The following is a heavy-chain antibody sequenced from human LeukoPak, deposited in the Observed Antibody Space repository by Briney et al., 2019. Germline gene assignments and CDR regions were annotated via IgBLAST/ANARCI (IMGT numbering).Heavy chain of an antibody. J-gene: IGHJ3*02. CDR1: GYTFTSYG. CDR2: ISAYNGNT. Sequence: ASVKVSCKASGYTFTSYGISWVRQAPGQGLEWMGWISAYNGNTNYAQKVQGRVTMTTDTPTSTAYMELRSLRSDDTAVYYCARDPRSRQPSYDAFDIWGQGTMVTVSS. V-gene: IGHV1-18*01. CDR3: ARDPRSRQPSYDAFDI. D-gene: IGHD1-1*01.